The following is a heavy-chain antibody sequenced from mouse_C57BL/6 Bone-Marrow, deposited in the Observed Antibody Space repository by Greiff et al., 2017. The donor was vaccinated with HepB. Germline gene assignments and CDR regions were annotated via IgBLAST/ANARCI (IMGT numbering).Heavy chain of an antibody. Sequence: QVQLQQSGAELAKPGASVKLSCKASGYTFTSYWMHWVKQRPGQGLEWIGYINPSSGYTKYNQKFKDKATLTADKPSSTAYMQLSSLTYEDSAVYYCARVTTVPFAYWGQGTLVTVSA. CDR3: ARVTTVPFAY. CDR1: GYTFTSYW. CDR2: INPSSGYT. D-gene: IGHD1-1*01. V-gene: IGHV1-7*01. J-gene: IGHJ3*01.